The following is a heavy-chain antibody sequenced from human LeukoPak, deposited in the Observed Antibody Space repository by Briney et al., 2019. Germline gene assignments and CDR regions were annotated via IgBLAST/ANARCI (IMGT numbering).Heavy chain of an antibody. V-gene: IGHV6-1*01. Sequence: SQTLSLTCAISGDSVSSNSAAWNWIRQSPSRGLEWLGRTYYRSKWYNDYAVSVKSRITINPDTSKNQFSLQLNSVTPEDTAVYYCARVVGEGAKINGWFDPWGQGTLVTVSS. CDR3: ARVVGEGAKINGWFDP. J-gene: IGHJ5*02. CDR1: GDSVSSNSAA. CDR2: TYYRSKWYN. D-gene: IGHD1-26*01.